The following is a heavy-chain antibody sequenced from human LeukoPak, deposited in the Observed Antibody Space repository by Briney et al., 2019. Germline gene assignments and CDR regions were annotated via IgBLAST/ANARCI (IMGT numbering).Heavy chain of an antibody. CDR1: GFTVSSNY. CDR2: IYSGGTT. V-gene: IGHV3-53*01. CDR3: ARRAGGYSHPYDY. J-gene: IGHJ4*02. Sequence: PGGSLRLSCAASGFTVSSNYMSWVRQAPGKGLEWVSLIYSGGTTYYSDSVKGRFTISRDNSKNTLYLQMNSLRAEDTAVYYCARRAGGYSHPYDYWGQGILVTVSS. D-gene: IGHD4-23*01.